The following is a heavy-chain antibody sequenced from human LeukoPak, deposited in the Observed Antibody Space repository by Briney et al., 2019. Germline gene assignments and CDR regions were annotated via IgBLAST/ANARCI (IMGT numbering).Heavy chain of an antibody. CDR1: GFPFRSYW. J-gene: IGHJ4*02. Sequence: GGSLRLSCAASGFPFRSYWMHWVRQPPGKGMVWVSSINSDGSSRSYADSVKGRFTISRDNAKNTLYLQMNSLRVEDTAVYYCARAYFDNSGYYVGYWGQGSLVTVSA. CDR3: ARAYFDNSGYYVGY. V-gene: IGHV3-74*01. D-gene: IGHD3-22*01. CDR2: INSDGSSR.